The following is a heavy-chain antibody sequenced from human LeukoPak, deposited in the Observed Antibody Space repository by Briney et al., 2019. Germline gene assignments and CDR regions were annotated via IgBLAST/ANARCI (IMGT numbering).Heavy chain of an antibody. J-gene: IGHJ4*02. D-gene: IGHD4/OR15-4a*01. CDR2: ISGYNGNK. Sequence: ASVKVSCKASGYTFTSYGISWVRQAPGQGLEWMGWISGYNGNKNYAQKLQGRVTMTTDTSTSTVYMQLRSLRSDDTAVYYCARVGDYRIRPDYFDYWGQGTLVTVSS. CDR3: ARVGDYRIRPDYFDY. V-gene: IGHV1-18*01. CDR1: GYTFTSYG.